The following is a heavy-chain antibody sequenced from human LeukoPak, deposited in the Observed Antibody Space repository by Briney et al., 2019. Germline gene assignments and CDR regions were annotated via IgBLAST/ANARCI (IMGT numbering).Heavy chain of an antibody. D-gene: IGHD2-15*01. CDR3: ALLAYCSGGICYSTDFLGYVQH. CDR1: GFTFSSYA. CDR2: ISGSGGST. V-gene: IGHV3-23*01. J-gene: IGHJ1*01. Sequence: GGSLRLSCAASGFTFSSYAMSWVRQAPGKGLEWVSAISGSGGSTYYADSVKGRFTISRDNSKNTLYLQMNSLRAEDTAVYYCALLAYCSGGICYSTDFLGYVQHWGQGTLVTVSS.